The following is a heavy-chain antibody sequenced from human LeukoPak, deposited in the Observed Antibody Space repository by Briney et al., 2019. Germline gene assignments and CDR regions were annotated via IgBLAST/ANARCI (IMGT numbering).Heavy chain of an antibody. CDR3: ANGNFWSGYSY. J-gene: IGHJ4*02. D-gene: IGHD3-3*01. Sequence: WVAFIRYDGSNKYYADSVKGRFTISRDNSKNTLYLQMNSLRAEDTAVYYCANGNFWSGYSYWGQGTLVTVSS. V-gene: IGHV3-30*02. CDR2: IRYDGSNK.